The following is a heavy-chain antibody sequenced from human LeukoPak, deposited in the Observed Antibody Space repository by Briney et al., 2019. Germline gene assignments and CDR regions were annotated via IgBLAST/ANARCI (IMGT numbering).Heavy chain of an antibody. Sequence: ASVKVSCKASGYTFTGYYMHWVRQAPGQGLEWMGWINPNSGGTNYAQKFQGRVTMTRDTSISTAYMELSRLRSDDTAVYYCARDGYDSSGYVQFGVEGAFDIWGQGTMVTVSS. CDR1: GYTFTGYY. D-gene: IGHD3-22*01. V-gene: IGHV1-2*02. CDR2: INPNSGGT. J-gene: IGHJ3*02. CDR3: ARDGYDSSGYVQFGVEGAFDI.